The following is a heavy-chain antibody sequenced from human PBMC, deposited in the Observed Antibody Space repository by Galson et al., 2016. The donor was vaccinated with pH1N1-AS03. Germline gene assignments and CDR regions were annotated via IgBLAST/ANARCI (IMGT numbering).Heavy chain of an antibody. V-gene: IGHV4-61*01. Sequence: SLTCTVSGGTVSSGLYYWSWVRQPPGKGLEWLGYVYYTGTTYYSPSLKSRITISIDTPKNQFSLKLASVTAADTAVYHCARVAVPAAIEGYYFDYWGQGTLVPVSS. CDR3: ARVAVPAAIEGYYFDY. D-gene: IGHD2-2*02. J-gene: IGHJ4*02. CDR1: GGTVSSGLYY. CDR2: VYYTGTT.